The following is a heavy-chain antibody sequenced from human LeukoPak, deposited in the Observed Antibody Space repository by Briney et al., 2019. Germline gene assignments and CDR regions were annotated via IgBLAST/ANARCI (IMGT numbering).Heavy chain of an antibody. CDR1: GFTFSTST. V-gene: IGHV3-21*01. CDR3: ARCSSSCLAGYYYMDV. J-gene: IGHJ6*03. D-gene: IGHD6-13*01. Sequence: PGGALRLSCAASGFTFSTSTMEWVRQAPGKGLEGVSSISGDSSHIYYADSVKGRFTISRDNAKNSLYLQMNSLRAEDTAVYYCARCSSSCLAGYYYMDVWGKGTTVTVSS. CDR2: ISGDSSHI.